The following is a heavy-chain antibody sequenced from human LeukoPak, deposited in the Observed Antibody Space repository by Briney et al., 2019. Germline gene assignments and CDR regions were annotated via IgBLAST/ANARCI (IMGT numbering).Heavy chain of an antibody. D-gene: IGHD3-3*01. Sequence: SETLSLTCAVSGGSISGYYWSWIRQPPGKGLEWIGYIYDSGSTNYNPFLKSRVTISVDTSKNQFSLKLNSVTAADTAVYYCARVGGTNFYYYGLDVWGQGTTVTVSS. CDR1: GGSISGYY. CDR2: IYDSGST. V-gene: IGHV4-59*01. CDR3: ARVGGTNFYYYGLDV. J-gene: IGHJ6*02.